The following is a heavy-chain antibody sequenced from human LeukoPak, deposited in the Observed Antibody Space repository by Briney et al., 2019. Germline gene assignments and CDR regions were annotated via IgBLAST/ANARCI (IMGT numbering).Heavy chain of an antibody. CDR1: GGSFSGYY. CDR3: ARHTGSGGSIDY. Sequence: SETLSLTCAVYGGSFSGYYWSWIRQPPGKGLEWIGEINHSGSTNYNPSLKSRVTISVDMSKNQFSLKLSSVTAADTAVYYCARHTGSGGSIDYWGQGTLVTVSS. J-gene: IGHJ4*02. CDR2: INHSGST. D-gene: IGHD3-10*01. V-gene: IGHV4-34*01.